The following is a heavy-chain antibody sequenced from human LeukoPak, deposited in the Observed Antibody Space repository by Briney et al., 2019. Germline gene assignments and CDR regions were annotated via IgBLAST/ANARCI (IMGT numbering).Heavy chain of an antibody. CDR2: IYSGGCT. D-gene: IGHD3-10*01. V-gene: IGHV3-66*01. Sequence: GGSLRLSCAASGFTVSSNYMSWVRQAPGKGLEWVSVIYSGGCTYYADSVKGRFTISRDNSKNTLYLQMNSLRAEDTAVYYCARRAMVRGGCDIWGQGTMVTVSS. CDR1: GFTVSSNY. CDR3: ARRAMVRGGCDI. J-gene: IGHJ3*02.